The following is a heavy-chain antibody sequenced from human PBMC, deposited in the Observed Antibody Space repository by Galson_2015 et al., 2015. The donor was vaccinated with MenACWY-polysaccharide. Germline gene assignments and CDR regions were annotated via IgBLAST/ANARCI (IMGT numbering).Heavy chain of an antibody. J-gene: IGHJ3*02. Sequence: SLRLSCAASGFTFSTYSMTWVRQAPGKGLEWVSYISGSSSTIYYADSVKGRFTISRDNAKNSLYLQMDSLRDDDTAVYYCARDVKVAAARDAFDIWGQGTMVTVSS. V-gene: IGHV3-48*02. CDR1: GFTFSTYS. CDR2: ISGSSSTI. D-gene: IGHD2-15*01. CDR3: ARDVKVAAARDAFDI.